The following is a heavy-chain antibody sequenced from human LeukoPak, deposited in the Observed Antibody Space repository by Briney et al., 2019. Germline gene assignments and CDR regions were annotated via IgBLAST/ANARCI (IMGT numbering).Heavy chain of an antibody. V-gene: IGHV4-39*02. D-gene: IGHD2-2*03. CDR2: IFYSGKT. CDR3: ARLWIVATWFDA. J-gene: IGHJ5*02. Sequence: SYTLSLTYTCPNGSMTSDSYYWAWVRQPPGQPLEWIGTIFYSGKTYYSASLKSRVTVSLDTSKKNFSLRLSSVTAADTAVYYCARLWIVATWFDAWGQGALVTVSS. CDR1: NGSMTSDSYY.